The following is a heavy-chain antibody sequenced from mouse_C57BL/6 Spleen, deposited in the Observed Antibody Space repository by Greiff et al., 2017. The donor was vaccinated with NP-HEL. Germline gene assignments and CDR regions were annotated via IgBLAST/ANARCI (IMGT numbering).Heavy chain of an antibody. D-gene: IGHD2-4*01. J-gene: IGHJ3*01. CDR2: IYPGDGDT. V-gene: IGHV1-82*01. CDR1: GYAFSSSW. CDR3: AYDYDGFAD. Sequence: VQLQQSGPELVKPGASVKISCKASGYAFSSSWMNWVKQRPGKGLEWIGRIYPGDGDTNYNGKFKGKATLTADKSSSTAYMQLSSLTSEDSAVYFCAYDYDGFADWGQGTLVTVSA.